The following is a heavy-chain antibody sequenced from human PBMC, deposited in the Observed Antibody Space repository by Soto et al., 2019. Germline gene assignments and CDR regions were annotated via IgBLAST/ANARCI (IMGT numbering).Heavy chain of an antibody. CDR2: IIPMFGTT. CDR3: ARGYVTIFGAENDNDYGMAV. V-gene: IGHV1-69*01. D-gene: IGHD3-3*01. J-gene: IGHJ6*02. Sequence: QVQLVQSGAEVKKPGSSVKVSCKASGGTFTNYGVTWVRQAPGQGLEWMGGIIPMFGTTDIAQKFQGRVSFTAHEYTSTAYMELTSLFAEDTAVYFCARGYVTIFGAENDNDYGMAVWGQGTTVTVSS. CDR1: GGTFTNYG.